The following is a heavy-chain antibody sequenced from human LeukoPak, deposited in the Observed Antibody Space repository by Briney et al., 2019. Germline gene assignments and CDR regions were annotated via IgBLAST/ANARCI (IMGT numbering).Heavy chain of an antibody. J-gene: IGHJ5*02. CDR1: GGAISSYY. Sequence: SETLSLTCTVSGGAISSYYWSWIRQPPGKGLEWIGYIYYSGCTNYNPSLKSRVTISVDTSKNQSSLELSSVTAADTAVYYCARQYSYGPNWFDPWGQGTLVTVSS. V-gene: IGHV4-59*01. CDR3: ARQYSYGPNWFDP. CDR2: IYYSGCT. D-gene: IGHD5-18*01.